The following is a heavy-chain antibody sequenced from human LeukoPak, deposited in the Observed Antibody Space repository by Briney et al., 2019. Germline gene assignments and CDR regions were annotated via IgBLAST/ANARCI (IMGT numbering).Heavy chain of an antibody. Sequence: PGGSLRLSCAASGFTFSGYAMSWIRQAPGKWLEWVSSISSISSYIYYADSVKGRFTISRDNAKTSLYLQMNSLRAEDTAVYYCARKGGGSSKARRPDAFDIWGQGTMVTVSS. CDR3: ARKGGGSSKARRPDAFDI. V-gene: IGHV3-21*01. CDR1: GFTFSGYA. J-gene: IGHJ3*02. CDR2: ISSISSYI. D-gene: IGHD6-6*01.